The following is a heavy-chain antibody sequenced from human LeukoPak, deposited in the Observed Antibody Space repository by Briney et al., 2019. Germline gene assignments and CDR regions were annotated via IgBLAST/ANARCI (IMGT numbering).Heavy chain of an antibody. D-gene: IGHD4-17*01. CDR1: GGSISSSSYY. V-gene: IGHV4-39*01. Sequence: PSETLSLACTVSGGSISSSSYYWGWIRQPPGKGLELIGSIYFSGSTAYSPSLKSRVNIPVDTSKNQFSLKLSSVTAADTAVYFCASRPTTWGFFDSWGQGTLVTVSS. CDR2: IYFSGST. J-gene: IGHJ4*02. CDR3: ASRPTTWGFFDS.